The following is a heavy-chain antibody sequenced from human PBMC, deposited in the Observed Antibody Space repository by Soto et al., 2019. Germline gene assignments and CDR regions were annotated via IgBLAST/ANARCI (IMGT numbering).Heavy chain of an antibody. J-gene: IGHJ4*02. Sequence: SETLSLTCTVSGGSISSSSYYWGWIRQPPGKGLEWIGSIYYSGSTYYNPSLKSRVTISVDTSKNQVSLKLSSVTAADTAVYYCARGDGDYYDGNGYLGRHWHQATLVTVSS. CDR3: ARGDGDYYDGNGYLGRH. CDR2: IYYSGST. CDR1: GGSISSSSYY. D-gene: IGHD3-22*01. V-gene: IGHV4-39*01.